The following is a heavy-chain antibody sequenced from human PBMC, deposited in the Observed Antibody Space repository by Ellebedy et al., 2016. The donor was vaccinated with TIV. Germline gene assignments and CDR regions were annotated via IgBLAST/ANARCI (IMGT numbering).Heavy chain of an antibody. V-gene: IGHV3-48*01. CDR3: ARVDRPTRLRGYQVLLKGVLLP. J-gene: IGHJ5*02. CDR1: GFTFSSYS. D-gene: IGHD2/OR15-2a*01. CDR2: ISSSSSTI. Sequence: PGGSLRLSCAASGFTFSSYSMNWVRQAPGKGLEWVSYISSSSSTIYYADSVKGRFTISRDNAKNSLYLQMNSLRAEDTAVYYCARVDRPTRLRGYQVLLKGVLLPWGQGTLVTVSS.